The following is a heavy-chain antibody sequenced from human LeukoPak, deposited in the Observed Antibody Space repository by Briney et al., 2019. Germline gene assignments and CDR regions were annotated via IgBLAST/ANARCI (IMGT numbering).Heavy chain of an antibody. CDR3: ARAINYDSSGYYQIDY. V-gene: IGHV4-59*01. CDR2: IYYSGST. CDR1: GCSISSYY. J-gene: IGHJ4*02. D-gene: IGHD3-22*01. Sequence: SETLSLTCTVSGCSISSYYWSWIRQPPGKGLEWIGYIYYSGSTNYNPSLKSRVTISVDTSKNQSSLKLSSVTAADTAVYYCARAINYDSSGYYQIDYWGQGTLVTVSS.